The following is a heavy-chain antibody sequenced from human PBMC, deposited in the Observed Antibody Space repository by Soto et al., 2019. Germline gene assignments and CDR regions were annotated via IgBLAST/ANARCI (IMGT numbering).Heavy chain of an antibody. Sequence: EVQLLESGGGLVQPGGSLRLSCAASGFTFSSYAMSWVRQAPGKGLEWVSGIRYSGGSTHYADSVKGRFTIARDNTKNTLYLQMNSPRGEDTAVYYCAKRLRGGGGYFGCWGQGTVVTVSS. CDR3: AKRLRGGGGYFGC. CDR1: GFTFSSYA. J-gene: IGHJ4*02. D-gene: IGHD3-10*01. V-gene: IGHV3-23*01. CDR2: IRYSGGST.